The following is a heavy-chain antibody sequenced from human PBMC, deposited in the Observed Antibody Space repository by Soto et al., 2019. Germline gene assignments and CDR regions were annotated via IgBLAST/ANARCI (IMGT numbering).Heavy chain of an antibody. CDR3: ARIAGYSSSWYWFDP. CDR2: IFSNDEK. V-gene: IGHV2-26*01. D-gene: IGHD6-13*01. CDR1: GFSLSNARMG. J-gene: IGHJ5*02. Sequence: SGPTLVNPTETLTLTCTVSGFSLSNARMGVSWIRQPPGKALEWLAHIFSNDEKSYSTSLKSRLTISKDTSKSQVVLTMTNMDPVDTATYYCARIAGYSSSWYWFDPWGQGTLVTVSS.